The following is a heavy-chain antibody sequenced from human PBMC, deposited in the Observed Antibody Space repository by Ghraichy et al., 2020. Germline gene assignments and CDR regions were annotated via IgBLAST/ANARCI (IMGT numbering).Heavy chain of an antibody. CDR2: MSAHGGTV. D-gene: IGHD2-21*01. V-gene: IGHV3-23*01. J-gene: IGHJ5*02. CDR1: GFTFASFG. CDR3: AKDETVMIVSPDL. Sequence: GGSPRLSCAASGFTFASFGMSWVRQAPGKGLEWVCGMSAHGGTVEYADSVKGRFTISRDNSKGTVSLQMVRLRGEDTALYYCAKDETVMIVSPDLWGQGTRVIVTA.